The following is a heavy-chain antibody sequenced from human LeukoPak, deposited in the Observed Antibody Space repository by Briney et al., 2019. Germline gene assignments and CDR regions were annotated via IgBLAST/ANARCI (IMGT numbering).Heavy chain of an antibody. Sequence: SETLTLICSVWGLSASHYYWTWIRQPPGKGLEWMGNIFNSGITNYSPSLKGRITISVDTSKNQFSLKLSSVTAADTATYYCARESSVLHGDTSPLDIWGQGTMVTVSS. V-gene: IGHV4-4*08. D-gene: IGHD5-18*01. CDR3: ARESSVLHGDTSPLDI. CDR1: GLSASHYY. J-gene: IGHJ3*02. CDR2: IFNSGIT.